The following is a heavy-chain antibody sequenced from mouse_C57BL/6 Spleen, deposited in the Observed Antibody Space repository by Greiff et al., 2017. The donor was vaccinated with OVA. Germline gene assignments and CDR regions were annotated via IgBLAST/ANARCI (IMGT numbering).Heavy chain of an antibody. CDR1: GFTFSSYA. CDR3: TRGYDYDGAWFAY. CDR2: ISSGGDYI. D-gene: IGHD2-4*01. J-gene: IGHJ3*01. Sequence: EVKLVESGEGLVKPGGSLKLSCAASGFTFSSYAMSWVRQTPEKRLEWVAYISSGGDYIYYADTLKGRFTISRDNARNTLYLQLSSLKSEDTAMYYCTRGYDYDGAWFAYWGQGTLVTVSA. V-gene: IGHV5-9-1*02.